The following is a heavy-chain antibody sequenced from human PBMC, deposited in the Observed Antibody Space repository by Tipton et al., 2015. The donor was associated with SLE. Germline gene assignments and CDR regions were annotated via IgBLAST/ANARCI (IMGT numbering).Heavy chain of an antibody. CDR1: GDSISSGDYF. D-gene: IGHD1-26*01. CDR2: IYSKGTT. V-gene: IGHV4-30-4*01. J-gene: IGHJ4*02. Sequence: TLSLTCTVSGDSISSGDYFWSWIRQPPGKGLEWIGYIYSKGTTYYNPSLKSRVTISVDTSKNQFSLKLSSVTAADTAVYYCARKGEWELVTFDYWGQGTLVTVSS. CDR3: ARKGEWELVTFDY.